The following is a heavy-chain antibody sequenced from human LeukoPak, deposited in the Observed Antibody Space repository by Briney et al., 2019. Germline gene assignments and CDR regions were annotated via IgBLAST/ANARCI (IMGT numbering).Heavy chain of an antibody. CDR2: ISAYNGNR. V-gene: IGHV1-18*01. CDR3: ARDRRSGSYGAFDI. CDR1: GYTFTSYG. J-gene: IGHJ3*02. Sequence: ASVKVSCKASGYTFTSYGISWVRQAPGQGLEWMGWISAYNGNRNYAQKLQGRVTMTTDTSTSTAYMELRSLRSDDTAVYYCARDRRSGSYGAFDIWGQGTMVTVSS. D-gene: IGHD1-26*01.